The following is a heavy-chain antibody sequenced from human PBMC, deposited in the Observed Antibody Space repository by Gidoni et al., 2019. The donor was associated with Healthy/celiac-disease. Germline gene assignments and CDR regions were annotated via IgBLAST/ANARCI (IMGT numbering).Heavy chain of an antibody. D-gene: IGHD6-6*01. CDR1: GFTFSRYA. Sequence: QVQLVESGGGVVQPGRSLRLSCAASGFTFSRYAMHGVRQAPGKGLEWVAVISYDGSNKYYADSVKGRFTISRDNSKNTLYLQMNSLRAEDTAVYYCARVGIAARPYYYYGMDVWGQGTTVTVSS. CDR2: ISYDGSNK. J-gene: IGHJ6*02. V-gene: IGHV3-30-3*01. CDR3: ARVGIAARPYYYYGMDV.